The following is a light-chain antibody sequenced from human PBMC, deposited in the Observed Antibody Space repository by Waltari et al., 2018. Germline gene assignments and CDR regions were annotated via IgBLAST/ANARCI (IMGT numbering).Light chain of an antibody. CDR1: SSDVGGYNY. CDR2: DVS. V-gene: IGLV2-14*03. Sequence: QSALTQPASVSGSPGQSITISCTGTSSDVGGYNYVSWYQQHPGKAPKLMIYDVSNRPSGVSNRSSGSKSGNTASRTISGLQAEDEADYYCSSYTSSSRLVFGGGTKLTVL. J-gene: IGLJ3*02. CDR3: SSYTSSSRLV.